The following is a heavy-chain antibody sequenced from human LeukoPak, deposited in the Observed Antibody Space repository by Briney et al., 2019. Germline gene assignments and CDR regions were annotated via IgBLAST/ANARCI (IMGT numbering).Heavy chain of an antibody. CDR2: ISSSSSTI. V-gene: IGHV3-48*01. CDR3: ARVEGLRWPTEHYMDV. J-gene: IGHJ6*03. D-gene: IGHD4-23*01. CDR1: GFTFSSYS. Sequence: SGGPLRLSCAASGFTFSSYSMNWVRQAPGKGLEWVSYISSSSSTIYYADSVKGRFTISRDNAKNSLYLQMNSLRAEDTAVYYCARVEGLRWPTEHYMDVWGKGTTVTVSS.